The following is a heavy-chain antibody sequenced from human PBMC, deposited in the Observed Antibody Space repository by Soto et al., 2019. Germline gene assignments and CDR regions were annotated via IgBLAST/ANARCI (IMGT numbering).Heavy chain of an antibody. D-gene: IGHD2-15*01. V-gene: IGHV4-39*01. Sequence: SETLSLTCTVSGGALGSCSYYWGWIRQSPGKGLEWIVNIYDSVNAFYNPSRDSRDTISLETTKSLFYLHLSSESAADTAIFYCASIAARGNRHFDCWGEGTLVAVS. J-gene: IGHJ4*02. CDR3: ASIAARGNRHFDC. CDR1: GGALGSCSYY. CDR2: IYDSVNA.